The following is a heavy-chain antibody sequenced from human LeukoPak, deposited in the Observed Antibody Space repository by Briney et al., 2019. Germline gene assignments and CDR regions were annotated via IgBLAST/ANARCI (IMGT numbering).Heavy chain of an antibody. D-gene: IGHD3-10*01. Sequence: GGSLRLSCAASGFIFSDNYMDWVRQAPGEGLEWIAHISGRGDVTYYADSVKGRFTISRDNAKKSVYLQMDSLTVDDTAVYYCAKDQDPHSYGSGSYAPFDYWGQGTLVTVSS. J-gene: IGHJ4*02. CDR2: ISGRGDVT. CDR3: AKDQDPHSYGSGSYAPFDY. V-gene: IGHV3-11*01. CDR1: GFIFSDNY.